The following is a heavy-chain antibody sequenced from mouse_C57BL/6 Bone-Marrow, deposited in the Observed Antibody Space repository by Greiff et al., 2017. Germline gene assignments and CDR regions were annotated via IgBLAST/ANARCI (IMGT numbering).Heavy chain of an antibody. J-gene: IGHJ4*01. D-gene: IGHD2-4*01. CDR2: IWSDGST. CDR1: GFSLPSYG. V-gene: IGHV2-6-1*01. Sequence: QVHVKQSGPGLVAPSQSLSITCTVSGFSLPSYGVHWVRPPPGKGLEWLVVIWSDGSTTYNSALKSRLSISKDTSKRQVFLKMNSLQTYDTAMYYCARHGYDYGGGVMDYWGQGTSVTVSS. CDR3: ARHGYDYGGGVMDY.